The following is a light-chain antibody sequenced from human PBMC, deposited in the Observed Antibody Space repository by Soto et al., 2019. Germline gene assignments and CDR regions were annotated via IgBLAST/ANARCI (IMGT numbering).Light chain of an antibody. CDR1: QSVSNY. CDR3: QQSYSTPWT. J-gene: IGKJ1*01. CDR2: AAF. V-gene: IGKV1-39*01. Sequence: DIQMTQSPSSLSASVGDRVTITCRASQSVSNYLNWYQQKPGKAPKVLIFAAFNLQSGVPSRFSGSGSETDFTLTISSLQPEDFANYYCQQSYSTPWTFGQGTKVEIK.